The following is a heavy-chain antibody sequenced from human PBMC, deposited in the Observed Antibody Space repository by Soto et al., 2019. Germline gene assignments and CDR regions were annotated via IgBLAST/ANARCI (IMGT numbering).Heavy chain of an antibody. CDR3: ARGSTVYNWNDGWFDP. Sequence: ASVKVSCKASGYTFTGYYMHWVRQAPRQGLEWMGWINPNSGGTNYAQKFQGWVTMTRDTSISTAYMELSRLRSDDTAVYYCARGSTVYNWNDGWFDPWGQGTLVTVSS. J-gene: IGHJ5*02. CDR1: GYTFTGYY. CDR2: INPNSGGT. D-gene: IGHD1-1*01. V-gene: IGHV1-2*04.